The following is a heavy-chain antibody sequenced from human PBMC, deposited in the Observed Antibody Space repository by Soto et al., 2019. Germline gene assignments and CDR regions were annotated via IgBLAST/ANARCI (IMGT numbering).Heavy chain of an antibody. D-gene: IGHD3-3*01. V-gene: IGHV1-18*04. CDR2: ISAYNGNT. CDR1: GYTFTSYG. CDR3: ARAVLYYDCWSGYYKNYYGMVV. J-gene: IGHJ6*02. Sequence: ASVKVSCKASGYTFTSYGISWVRQAPGQGLEWMGWISAYNGNTNYAQKLQGRVTMTTDTSTSTAYMELRSLRSDDTAVYYCARAVLYYDCWSGYYKNYYGMVVWGQGTTVTVSS.